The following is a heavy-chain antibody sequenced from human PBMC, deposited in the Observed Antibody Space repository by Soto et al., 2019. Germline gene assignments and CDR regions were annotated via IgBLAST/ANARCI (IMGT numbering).Heavy chain of an antibody. J-gene: IGHJ4*02. CDR3: ARDPGSYFDY. Sequence: QVQLVESGGGVVQPGRSLRLSCAASGFTFSSYAMHWVRQAPGKGLEWVAVILYDGSKKYYADSVKGRFTISRDNSKNTLYLQMNSLRAEDTAVYHCARDPGSYFDYWGQGTLVTVSS. V-gene: IGHV3-30-3*01. CDR1: GFTFSSYA. CDR2: ILYDGSKK. D-gene: IGHD3-10*01.